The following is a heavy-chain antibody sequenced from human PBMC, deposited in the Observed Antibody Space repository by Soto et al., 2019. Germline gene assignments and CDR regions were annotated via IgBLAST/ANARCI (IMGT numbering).Heavy chain of an antibody. Sequence: PGGSLRLSCAASGFTFSNAWMSWVRQAPGKGLEWVGRIKSKTDGGTTDYAAPVKGRFTISRDDSKNTLYLQMNSLKTEDTAVYYCTTHRRGYSGFADAFDIWGQGTMVTVSS. CDR2: IKSKTDGGTT. D-gene: IGHD5-12*01. CDR1: GFTFSNAW. CDR3: TTHRRGYSGFADAFDI. J-gene: IGHJ3*02. V-gene: IGHV3-15*01.